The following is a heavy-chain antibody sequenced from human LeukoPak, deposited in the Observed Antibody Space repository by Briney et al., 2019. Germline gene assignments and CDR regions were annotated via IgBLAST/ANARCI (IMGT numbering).Heavy chain of an antibody. D-gene: IGHD3-22*01. V-gene: IGHV4-4*07. Sequence: SETLSLTCTLSGGSISSYYWSWIRQPAGKGLEWIGRIYTSGSTNYNPSLKSRVTMSVDTSKNQFSLKLSSVTAADTAVYYCARGGDGSGYYSYYFDYWGQGTLVTVSS. CDR1: GGSISSYY. J-gene: IGHJ4*02. CDR2: IYTSGST. CDR3: ARGGDGSGYYSYYFDY.